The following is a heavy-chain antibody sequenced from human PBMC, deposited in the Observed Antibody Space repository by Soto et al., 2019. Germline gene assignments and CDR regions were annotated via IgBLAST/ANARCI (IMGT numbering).Heavy chain of an antibody. D-gene: IGHD6-13*01. J-gene: IGHJ6*02. V-gene: IGHV3-23*01. Sequence: GSLRLSCAASGFIFSGYVMSWVRRAPGKGLEWVSSISGSGVTTYYADSVKGRFTISRDNSKRTLYLQMTNIEVEDTATYYCANRDIAAAGTEGAFYYYGMDVWGQGTTVTVSS. CDR1: GFIFSGYV. CDR3: ANRDIAAAGTEGAFYYYGMDV. CDR2: ISGSGVTT.